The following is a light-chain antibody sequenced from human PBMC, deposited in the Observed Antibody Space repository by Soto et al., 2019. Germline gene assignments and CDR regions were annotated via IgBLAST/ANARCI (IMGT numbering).Light chain of an antibody. J-gene: IGKJ1*01. CDR3: QQSNSITWT. CDR1: QGISTY. Sequence: DIQMTQSPSSLSASVGDRVTITCRASQGISTYLNWYQQKPGKAPKVLIYAASSLQSGVPSRFSGSGSETDFTLTISSLQPEDFVTYSCQQSNSITWTFGQGTKVEIK. V-gene: IGKV1-39*01. CDR2: AAS.